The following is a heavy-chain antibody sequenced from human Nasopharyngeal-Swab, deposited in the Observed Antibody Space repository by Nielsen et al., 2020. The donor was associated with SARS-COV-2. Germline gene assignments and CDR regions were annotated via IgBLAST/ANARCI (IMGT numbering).Heavy chain of an antibody. Sequence: GGSLRPSCAASGFTFSSYGMHWVRQAPGKGLEWVAVISYDGSNKYYADSVKGRFTISRDNSKNTLYLQMNSLRAEDTAVYYCARGSGSYKEILFDYWGQGTLVTVS. CDR2: ISYDGSNK. D-gene: IGHD1-26*01. V-gene: IGHV3-30*03. CDR3: ARGSGSYKEILFDY. J-gene: IGHJ4*02. CDR1: GFTFSSYG.